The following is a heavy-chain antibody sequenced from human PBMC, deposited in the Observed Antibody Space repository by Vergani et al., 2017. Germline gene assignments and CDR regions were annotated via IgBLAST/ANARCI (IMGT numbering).Heavy chain of an antibody. D-gene: IGHD3-10*01. Sequence: EVQLVQSGAEVKKPGESLRISCKGSGYSFTSYWIGWVRQMPGKGLEWMGRIDPSDSYTNYSPSFQGHVTISADKSISTAYLQWSSLKASDTAMYYCARHGGADSSITMVRGVKWGYNYYSMDVWGKGTTVTVSS. V-gene: IGHV5-10-1*03. CDR3: ARHGGADSSITMVRGVKWGYNYYSMDV. CDR2: IDPSDSYT. J-gene: IGHJ6*03. CDR1: GYSFTSYW.